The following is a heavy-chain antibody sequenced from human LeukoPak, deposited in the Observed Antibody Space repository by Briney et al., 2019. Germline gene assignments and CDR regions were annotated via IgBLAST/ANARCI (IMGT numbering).Heavy chain of an antibody. J-gene: IGHJ4*02. V-gene: IGHV4-39*01. Sequence: SETLSLTCTVSGGSISSSSYYWGWIRQPPGKGLEWIGSIYYSGSTDHNPSLKSRVTISVDTSKNQFSLKLSSVTAADTAVYYCARGNHFDYWGQGTLVTVSS. D-gene: IGHD1-14*01. CDR1: GGSISSSSYY. CDR2: IYYSGST. CDR3: ARGNHFDY.